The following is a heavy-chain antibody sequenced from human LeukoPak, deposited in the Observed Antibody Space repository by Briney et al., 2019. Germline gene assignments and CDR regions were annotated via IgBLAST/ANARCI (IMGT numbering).Heavy chain of an antibody. J-gene: IGHJ3*02. D-gene: IGHD2-2*01. CDR3: ARHGNIVVVPDASKAFDI. V-gene: IGHV4-34*01. CDR2: INHSGST. Sequence: SETLSLTCAVYGGSFSGYYWSWIRQPPGKGLEWIGEINHSGSTSYNPSLKSRVTLSVDTSKNQFSLRLSSVTAADTAVYYCARHGNIVVVPDASKAFDIWGQGTMVTVSS. CDR1: GGSFSGYY.